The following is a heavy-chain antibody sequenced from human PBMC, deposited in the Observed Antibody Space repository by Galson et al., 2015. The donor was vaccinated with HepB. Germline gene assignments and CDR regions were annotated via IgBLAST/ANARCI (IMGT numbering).Heavy chain of an antibody. Sequence: SLRLSCAASGFTFSSYAMHWVRQAPGKGLEWVAVISYDGSNKYYADSVKGRFTISRDNSKNTLYLQMNSLRAEDTAVYYCARDLSLGIAARHPFDYWGQGTLVTVSS. D-gene: IGHD6-6*01. CDR2: ISYDGSNK. J-gene: IGHJ4*02. V-gene: IGHV3-30-3*01. CDR3: ARDLSLGIAARHPFDY. CDR1: GFTFSSYA.